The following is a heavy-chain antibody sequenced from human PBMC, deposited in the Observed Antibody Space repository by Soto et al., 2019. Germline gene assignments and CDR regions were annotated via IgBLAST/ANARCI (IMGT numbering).Heavy chain of an antibody. CDR2: INPNSGGT. D-gene: IGHD6-6*01. Sequence: QVQLVQSGAEVQKPGASVKVSCKASGYTFTGDYMHWVRQAPGQGLEWMGWINPNSGGTNYAQKFKGRVTLTRYTSISTAYMERSRLTTDDTAVYYCARVHSSSGDNWGQGTLVNVSS. CDR1: GYTFTGDY. J-gene: IGHJ4*02. CDR3: ARVHSSSGDN. V-gene: IGHV1-2*02.